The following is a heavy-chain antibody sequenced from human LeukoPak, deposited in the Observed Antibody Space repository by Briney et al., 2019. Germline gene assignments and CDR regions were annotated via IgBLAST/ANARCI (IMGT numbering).Heavy chain of an antibody. J-gene: IGHJ5*02. CDR3: ARDKYGSSWYGGNWFDP. D-gene: IGHD6-13*01. V-gene: IGHV1-2*02. CDR2: INPNSGGT. Sequence: ASVKVSCKASGYTFTGYYMHWVRQAPGQGLEWMGWINPNSGGTNYAQKFQGRVTMTRDTSISTAYMELSRLRSDDTAVYYCARDKYGSSWYGGNWFDPWGQGTLVTVSS. CDR1: GYTFTGYY.